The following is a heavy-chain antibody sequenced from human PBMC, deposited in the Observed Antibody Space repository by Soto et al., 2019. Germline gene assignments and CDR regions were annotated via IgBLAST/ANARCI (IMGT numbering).Heavy chain of an antibody. D-gene: IGHD2-15*01. CDR2: INAGNGNT. V-gene: IGHV1-3*01. CDR3: ARAQYCSGGSCPPFRY. J-gene: IGHJ4*02. Sequence: ASVKVSCKASGYTFTSYAMHWVRQAPGQRLEWMGWINAGNGNTKYSQKFQGRVTITRDTSASTAYMELSSLRSEDTAVYYCARAQYCSGGSCPPFRYRGQGTLVTISS. CDR1: GYTFTSYA.